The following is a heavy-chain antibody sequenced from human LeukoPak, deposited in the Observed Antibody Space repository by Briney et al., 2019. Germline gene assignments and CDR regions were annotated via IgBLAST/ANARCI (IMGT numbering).Heavy chain of an antibody. D-gene: IGHD3-22*01. J-gene: IGHJ3*02. CDR1: GYTFTSYY. V-gene: IGHV1-46*01. CDR3: ARRGKNYYDSSSEEALDI. Sequence: ASVKVSCKAFGYTFTSYYMHWVRQAPGQGLEWMGIINPSGGSTSYAQKFQGRVTMTRDTSTSTVYMELSSLRSEDTAVYYCARRGKNYYDSSSEEALDIWGQGTMVTVSS. CDR2: INPSGGST.